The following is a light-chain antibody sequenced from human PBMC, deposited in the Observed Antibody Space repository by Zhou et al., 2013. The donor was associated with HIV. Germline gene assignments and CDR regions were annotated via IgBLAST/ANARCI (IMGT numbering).Light chain of an antibody. CDR1: QSISSY. CDR2: SSS. Sequence: DIQMTQSPSSLSASVGDRVTITCRASQSISSYLNWYQQKPGKAPKLLMYSSSSLQSGVPSRFRGSGSGTEFNLTIRGLQPEDFATYFCQQTSTSPLTFGGGTRVDIK. CDR3: QQTSTSPLT. V-gene: IGKV1-39*01. J-gene: IGKJ4*01.